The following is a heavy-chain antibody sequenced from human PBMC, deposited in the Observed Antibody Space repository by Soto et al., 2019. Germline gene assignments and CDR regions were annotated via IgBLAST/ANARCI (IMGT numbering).Heavy chain of an antibody. D-gene: IGHD6-13*01. CDR2: ISGSGGST. CDR3: ARGFSAGKGSPPDF. CDR1: GFSFSSCD. J-gene: IGHJ4*02. V-gene: IGHV3-23*01. Sequence: PXVSLRLSCAASGFSFSSCDRSWVRQARGKGLDWVSAISGSGGSTYSADSVKGRFAISRDNSKNTLYLQMSSLRAEDTAVYYCARGFSAGKGSPPDFCGQGPLVTGSS.